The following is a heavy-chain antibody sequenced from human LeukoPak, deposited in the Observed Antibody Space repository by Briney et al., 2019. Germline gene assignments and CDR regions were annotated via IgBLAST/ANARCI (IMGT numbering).Heavy chain of an antibody. CDR3: ARAWGGSGKFDY. V-gene: IGHV4-34*01. D-gene: IGHD3-10*01. CDR2: INHSGST. Sequence: SETLSLTCAVYGGSFSGYYWSWIRQPPGKGLEWIGEINHSGSTNCNPSLKSRVTISVDTSKNQFSLKLSSVTAADTAVYYCARAWGGSGKFDYWGQGTLVTVSS. J-gene: IGHJ4*02. CDR1: GGSFSGYY.